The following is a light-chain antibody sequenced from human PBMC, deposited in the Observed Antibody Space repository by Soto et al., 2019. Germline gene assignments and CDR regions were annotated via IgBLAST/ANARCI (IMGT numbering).Light chain of an antibody. Sequence: DIQMTQSPSTVSASVGDRVSITCRASQNIKRWQAWYQQKPGKAPKLLLYAVSTLESGVPSRFSGSGSGTEFTLAISGLQPDDFATYYCQQYQSVPWTFGQGTKVEVK. CDR2: AVS. J-gene: IGKJ1*01. V-gene: IGKV1-5*01. CDR3: QQYQSVPWT. CDR1: QNIKRW.